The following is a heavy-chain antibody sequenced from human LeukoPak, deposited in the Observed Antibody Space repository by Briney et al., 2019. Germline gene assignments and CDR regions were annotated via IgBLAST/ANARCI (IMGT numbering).Heavy chain of an antibody. CDR3: ARDQPPTPAGPSYYYYGMDV. J-gene: IGHJ6*02. CDR1: VFTFSSYG. D-gene: IGHD6-13*01. CDR2: IWYDGSNK. V-gene: IGHV3-33*01. Sequence: GGSLRLSCAASVFTFSSYGMHWVRQAPGKGLEWVAVIWYDGSNKYYADSVKGRFTISRDNSKNTLYMQMNSLRAEDTAVYYCARDQPPTPAGPSYYYYGMDVWGQGTTVTVSS.